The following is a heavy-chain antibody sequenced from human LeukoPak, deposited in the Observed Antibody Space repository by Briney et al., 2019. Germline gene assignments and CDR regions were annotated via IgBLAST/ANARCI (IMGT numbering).Heavy chain of an antibody. J-gene: IGHJ5*02. CDR3: ARFVAVAGTWWFDP. D-gene: IGHD6-19*01. Sequence: ASVKVSCKASGYTFTGYYMHWVRQAPGQGLEWMGWINPNSGGTNYAQKLQGRVTMTTDTSTSTAYMELRSLRSDDTAVYYCARFVAVAGTWWFDPWGQGTLVTVSS. CDR1: GYTFTGYY. CDR2: INPNSGGT. V-gene: IGHV1-2*02.